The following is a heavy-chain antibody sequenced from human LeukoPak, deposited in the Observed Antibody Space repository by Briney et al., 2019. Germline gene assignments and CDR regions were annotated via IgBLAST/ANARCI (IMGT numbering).Heavy chain of an antibody. CDR3: ARLPGYCSSTSCREYYMDV. CDR2: IIPIFGTA. D-gene: IGHD2-2*01. Sequence: SVKVSCKASGGTFISYAISWVRQAPGQGLEWMGGIIPIFGTANYAQKFQGRVTITTDESTSTAYMELSSLRSEDTAMYYCARLPGYCSSTSCREYYMDVWGKGTTVTVSS. V-gene: IGHV1-69*05. J-gene: IGHJ6*03. CDR1: GGTFISYA.